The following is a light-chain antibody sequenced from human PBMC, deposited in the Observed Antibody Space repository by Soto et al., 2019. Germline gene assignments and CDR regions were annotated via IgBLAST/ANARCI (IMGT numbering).Light chain of an antibody. J-gene: IGKJ4*01. Sequence: EIVLTQSPATLSLSPGERATLSCRARQSVSSYLAWYQQKPGQAPRLLIYDASNRATGIPARFSGSGSGTDFTLTISSLEPEDFAVYYCQQRSNCPLTFGGGTKLEIK. V-gene: IGKV3-11*01. CDR2: DAS. CDR1: QSVSSY. CDR3: QQRSNCPLT.